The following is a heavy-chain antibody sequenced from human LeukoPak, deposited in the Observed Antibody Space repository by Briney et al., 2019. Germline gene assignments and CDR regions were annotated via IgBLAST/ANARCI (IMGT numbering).Heavy chain of an antibody. Sequence: GALRLSCAASGFTFSSYGMHWVRQAPGKGLEWVAFIRYDGSNKYYADSVKGRFTISRDNSKNTLYLQMNNLRAEDTAVYYCAKARYSGTSFDYWGQGTLVTVSS. J-gene: IGHJ4*02. D-gene: IGHD1-26*01. CDR3: AKARYSGTSFDY. V-gene: IGHV3-30*02. CDR1: GFTFSSYG. CDR2: IRYDGSNK.